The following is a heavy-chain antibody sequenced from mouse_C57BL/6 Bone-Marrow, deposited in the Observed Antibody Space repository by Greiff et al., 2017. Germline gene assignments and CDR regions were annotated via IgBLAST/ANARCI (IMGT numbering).Heavy chain of an antibody. D-gene: IGHD1-1*01. CDR2: INPNNGGT. J-gene: IGHJ2*01. CDR3: ARDYYGSGWYFDY. V-gene: IGHV1-26*01. Sequence: EVQLQQSGPELVKPGASVKISCKASGYTFTDYYMNWVKQSHGKSLEWIGEINPNNGGTSYNQKLKGKATLTVDKSSSTAYMELRSLTSEDSAVYYCARDYYGSGWYFDYWGQGTILTVSS. CDR1: GYTFTDYY.